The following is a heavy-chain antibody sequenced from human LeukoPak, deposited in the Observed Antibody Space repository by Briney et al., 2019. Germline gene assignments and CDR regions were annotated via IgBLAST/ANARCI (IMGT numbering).Heavy chain of an antibody. J-gene: IGHJ4*02. CDR3: ASTLFEYSSPKYFDY. Sequence: PGGSLRLSCAASGFTFSSYAMSWVRQAPGKGPEWVSAIGGSGGYTFYADSVKGRFTISRDDSKNTLYLQMNSLRAEDTAVYYCASTLFEYSSPKYFDYWGQGTLVTVSS. CDR2: IGGSGGYT. CDR1: GFTFSSYA. V-gene: IGHV3-23*01. D-gene: IGHD6-6*01.